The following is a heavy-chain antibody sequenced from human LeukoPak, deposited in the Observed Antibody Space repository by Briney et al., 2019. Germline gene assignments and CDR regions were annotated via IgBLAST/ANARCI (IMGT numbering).Heavy chain of an antibody. D-gene: IGHD1-14*01. CDR3: ATGQGHGMDV. Sequence: GGSPRLSCAASGVTLIRYWLHWVPEAPGKGRVWVSRINSDGSSTSYADSVKDRFTISRDNAKNTLYLQMNRLSAEDTAVYYCATGQGHGMDVWGQGTTVIVSS. CDR2: INSDGSST. J-gene: IGHJ6*02. V-gene: IGHV3-74*01. CDR1: GVTLIRYW.